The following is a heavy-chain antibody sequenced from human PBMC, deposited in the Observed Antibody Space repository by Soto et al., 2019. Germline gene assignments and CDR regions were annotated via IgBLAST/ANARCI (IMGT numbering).Heavy chain of an antibody. CDR3: AASSGSYPTFDY. J-gene: IGHJ4*02. CDR2: IYWNDDK. D-gene: IGHD3-10*01. Sequence: SGPTLVKPPQTLTLTCTFSGFSLSTSGVGVGWIRQPPGKALEWLALIYWNDDKRYSPSLKSRLTITKDTSKNQVVTTMTNMDTVDTATYYCAASSGSYPTFDYWGQGTLVTVSS. V-gene: IGHV2-5*01. CDR1: GFSLSTSGVG.